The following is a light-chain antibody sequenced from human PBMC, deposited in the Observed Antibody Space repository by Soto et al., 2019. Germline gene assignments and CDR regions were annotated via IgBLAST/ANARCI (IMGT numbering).Light chain of an antibody. CDR3: QQRSNWPPT. V-gene: IGKV3-11*01. CDR1: QSVSSY. Sequence: EIVLTQSPATLSLSPGERATLSCRASQSVSSYLAWYQQQHGQAPRLLIYDASNRATGIPARFSGSGSGTDISLTIRSLAPEDFAVYYCQQRSNWPPTFGQGTKLEIK. J-gene: IGKJ2*01. CDR2: DAS.